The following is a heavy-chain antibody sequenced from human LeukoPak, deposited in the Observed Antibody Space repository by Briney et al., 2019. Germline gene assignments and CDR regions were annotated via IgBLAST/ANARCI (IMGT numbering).Heavy chain of an antibody. Sequence: PGGSLRLSCAASGLTFNTYSMNWIRQPPGKGLEWIGEISHSGSTNYNPSLKSRVTISIDTSKNQFSLKLNSVTAADTAVYYCARHTTLKYFVSPTPTFDVWGQGTLVTVSS. CDR3: ARHTTLKYFVSPTPTFDV. J-gene: IGHJ3*01. V-gene: IGHV4-34*01. D-gene: IGHD3-9*01. CDR2: ISHSGST. CDR1: GLTFNTYS.